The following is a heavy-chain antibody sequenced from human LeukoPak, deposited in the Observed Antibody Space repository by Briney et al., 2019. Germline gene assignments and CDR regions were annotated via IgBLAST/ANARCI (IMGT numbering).Heavy chain of an antibody. J-gene: IGHJ4*02. V-gene: IGHV3-48*04. D-gene: IGHD3-3*01. Sequence: GGSLRLSCAASGFTFSSYSMTWVRQAPGKGLEWVSYISSSSSTIYYADSVKGRFTISRDNAKNSLYLQMNSLRAEDTAVYYCARDETYYDFWSGPDYWGQGTLVTVSS. CDR1: GFTFSSYS. CDR2: ISSSSSTI. CDR3: ARDETYYDFWSGPDY.